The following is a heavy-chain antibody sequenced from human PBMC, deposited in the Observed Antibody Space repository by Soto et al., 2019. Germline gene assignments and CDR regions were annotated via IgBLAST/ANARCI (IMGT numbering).Heavy chain of an antibody. Sequence: PSETLSLTFTVSGGSISSGDYYWSWIRQPPGKGLEWIGYIYYSGSTYYNPSLKSRVTISVDTSKNQFSLKLSSVTAADTAVYYCARDGDYYDSSGYYWRYFDYWGQGTLVTVSS. V-gene: IGHV4-30-4*01. D-gene: IGHD3-22*01. J-gene: IGHJ4*02. CDR1: GGSISSGDYY. CDR2: IYYSGST. CDR3: ARDGDYYDSSGYYWRYFDY.